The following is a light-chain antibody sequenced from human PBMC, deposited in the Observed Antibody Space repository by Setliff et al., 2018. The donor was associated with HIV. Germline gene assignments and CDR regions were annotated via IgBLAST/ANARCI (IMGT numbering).Light chain of an antibody. Sequence: QSALTQPASVSGSPGQSVTISCTGTSSDVGSYNRVSWYQQPPGTAPKLMIYEVSNRPSGVPDRFSGSKSGNTASLTISGLQAEDEADYYCSSYTSISTFEGVFGTGTKVTVL. CDR1: SSDVGSYNR. J-gene: IGLJ1*01. V-gene: IGLV2-18*02. CDR2: EVS. CDR3: SSYTSISTFEGV.